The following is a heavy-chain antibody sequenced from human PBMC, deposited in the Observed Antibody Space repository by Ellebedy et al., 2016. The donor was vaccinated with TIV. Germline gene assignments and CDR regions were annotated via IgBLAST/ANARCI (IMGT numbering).Heavy chain of an antibody. D-gene: IGHD3-10*01. Sequence: GGSLRLSCAASGFTFDDFAMHWVRQAPGKGPEWVSGISWDSNYIGYADSVKGQFTISRENAKKSLYLQMNALRTEDTAVYYCAKAQYGSGSYQAIQHWGQGTLVTVSS. J-gene: IGHJ1*01. CDR3: AKAQYGSGSYQAIQH. CDR1: GFTFDDFA. CDR2: ISWDSNYI. V-gene: IGHV3-9*01.